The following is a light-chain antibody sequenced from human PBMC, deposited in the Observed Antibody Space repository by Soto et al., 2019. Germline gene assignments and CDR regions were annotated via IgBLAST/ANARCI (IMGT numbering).Light chain of an antibody. J-gene: IGLJ2*01. CDR1: SSDVGGYNY. CDR3: SSYITSRPHVL. V-gene: IGLV2-14*01. Sequence: QSVLTQPASVSGSPGQSITISCTGTSSDVGGYNYVSWYQQHPGKAPKLMIYDVSNRPSGVSNRFSGSKSGNTASLTISGPQAEDEANYYCSSYITSRPHVLCGGGTKLTVL. CDR2: DVS.